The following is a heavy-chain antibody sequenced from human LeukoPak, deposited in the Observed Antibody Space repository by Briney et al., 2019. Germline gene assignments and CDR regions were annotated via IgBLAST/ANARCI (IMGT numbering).Heavy chain of an antibody. D-gene: IGHD2-8*01. J-gene: IGHJ4*02. CDR2: INHSGST. CDR3: ARVGYCTNGVCYPYFDY. Sequence: SETLSLTCAVYGGSFSGYYWSWIRQPPGKGLEWIGEINHSGSTNYNPSLKSRVTISVDTSKNQFSLKLSSVTAADTAVYYCARVGYCTNGVCYPYFDYWGQGTLVTVSS. V-gene: IGHV4-34*01. CDR1: GGSFSGYY.